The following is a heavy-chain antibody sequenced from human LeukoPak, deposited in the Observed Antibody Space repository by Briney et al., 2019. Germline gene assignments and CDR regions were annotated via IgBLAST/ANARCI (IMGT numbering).Heavy chain of an antibody. CDR2: INPNSGGT. J-gene: IGHJ3*02. D-gene: IGHD3-10*01. Sequence: ASVKVSCKASGYTFTGYYMHWVRQAPGQGLEWMGWINPNSGGTNYAQKFQGRVTMTRDTSICTAYMELSRLRSDDTAVYYCARGSGSYYNSAFDIWGQGTMVTVSS. CDR3: ARGSGSYYNSAFDI. CDR1: GYTFTGYY. V-gene: IGHV1-2*02.